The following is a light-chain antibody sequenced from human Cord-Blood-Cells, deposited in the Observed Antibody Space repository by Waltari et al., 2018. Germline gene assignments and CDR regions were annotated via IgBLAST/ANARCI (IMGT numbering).Light chain of an antibody. J-gene: IGLJ2*01. CDR2: QDR. Sequence: SYELTQPPSVSVSPGQTASIPCSGAKLGDKYACWYQQKQGQSPVLVIYQDRKRPSGIPERFSGSNSGNTATLTISGTQAMDEADYYCQAWDSSTVVFGGGTKLTVL. CDR1: KLGDKY. V-gene: IGLV3-1*01. CDR3: QAWDSSTVV.